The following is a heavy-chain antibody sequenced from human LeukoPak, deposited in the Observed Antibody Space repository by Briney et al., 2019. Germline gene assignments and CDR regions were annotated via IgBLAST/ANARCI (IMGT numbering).Heavy chain of an antibody. V-gene: IGHV3-23*01. CDR3: AKVITMVRGVIFGFDY. CDR1: GFTFSSYA. CDR2: ISGSGGST. D-gene: IGHD3-10*01. J-gene: IGHJ4*02. Sequence: GGSLRLSCAASGFTFSSYAMSWVRQAPGKGLEWVSAISGSGGSTYYADSVKGRFTISRDNSKNTLYLQMNSLRAEDTAVYYCAKVITMVRGVIFGFDYWGQGTLVTVSS.